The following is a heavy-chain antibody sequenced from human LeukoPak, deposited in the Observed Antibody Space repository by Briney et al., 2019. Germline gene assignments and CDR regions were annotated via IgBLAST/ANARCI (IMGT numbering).Heavy chain of an antibody. CDR3: ARKGDYWNDGAY. V-gene: IGHV1-18*01. J-gene: IGHJ4*02. CDR2: ISAYNGNR. Sequence: ASVKVSCKASGYTFTSYGITWVRQAPGQGLEWMGWISAYNGNRNYAQKLQGRVTMTTDTSTSTAYMELRSLRSDDTAVYYCARKGDYWNDGAYWGQGTLVTVPS. CDR1: GYTFTSYG. D-gene: IGHD1-1*01.